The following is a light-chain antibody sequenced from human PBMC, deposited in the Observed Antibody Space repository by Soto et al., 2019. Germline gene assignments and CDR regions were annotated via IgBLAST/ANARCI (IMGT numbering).Light chain of an antibody. J-gene: IGKJ3*01. CDR2: GAA. CDR1: QSIRHY. CDR3: QQYNGSPFT. Sequence: PGDTATLASRANQSIRHYLAWYQQKPAQSPSHLIYGAASRAIGIPDRFTGSGSETTFTLTISRLQPEDFALYYCQQYNGSPFTFGPGTKVDIK. V-gene: IGKV3D-15*01.